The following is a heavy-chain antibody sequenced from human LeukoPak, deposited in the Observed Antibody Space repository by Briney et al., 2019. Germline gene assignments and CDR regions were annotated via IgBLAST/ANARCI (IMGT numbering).Heavy chain of an antibody. CDR3: AKDPGSLFNFFDY. J-gene: IGHJ4*02. D-gene: IGHD3-16*02. Sequence: GSLRLSCEASGLTFSSYGMHWVRQAPGKGLEWVAAISHDGNGKYYSDSVKGQFTISRDNSKNTLDLQMNSLRPEDTALYYCAKDPGSLFNFFDYWGLGTLVTVSS. CDR1: GLTFSSYG. CDR2: ISHDGNGK. V-gene: IGHV3-30*18.